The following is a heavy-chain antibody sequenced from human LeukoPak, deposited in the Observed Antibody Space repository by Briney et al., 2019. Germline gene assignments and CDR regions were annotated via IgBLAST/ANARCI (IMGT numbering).Heavy chain of an antibody. V-gene: IGHV1-18*04. CDR1: GYTFTGYY. Sequence: GASVKVSCKASGYTFTGYYMHWVRQALGQGLEWLGWIGTYDGHTSYAQKVQGRVTMTTDTSATTAYLELRSLTSDDTALYYCARLMDNNYDGSAFDYWGQGTLVTVSS. CDR2: IGTYDGHT. J-gene: IGHJ4*02. CDR3: ARLMDNNYDGSAFDY. D-gene: IGHD3-22*01.